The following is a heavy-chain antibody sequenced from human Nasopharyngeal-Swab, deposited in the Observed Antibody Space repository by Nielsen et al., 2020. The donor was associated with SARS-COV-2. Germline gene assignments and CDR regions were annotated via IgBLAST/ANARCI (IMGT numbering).Heavy chain of an antibody. CDR3: AIYHRITGTVN. CDR1: GYTFTSYY. Sequence: ASVKVSCKASGYTFTSYYMHWVRQAPGQGLEWMGWINAGNGNTKYSQKFQGRVTIARDTSASTAYMELSSLRSEDTAVYYCAIYHRITGTVNWGQGTLVTVSS. V-gene: IGHV1-3*01. J-gene: IGHJ4*02. D-gene: IGHD1-7*01. CDR2: INAGNGNT.